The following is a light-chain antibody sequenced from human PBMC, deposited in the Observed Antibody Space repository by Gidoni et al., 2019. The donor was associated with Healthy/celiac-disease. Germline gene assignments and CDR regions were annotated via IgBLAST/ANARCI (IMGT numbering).Light chain of an antibody. J-gene: IGLJ2*01. CDR3: QSYDSSRSGSV. CDR2: GNS. V-gene: IGLV1-40*01. Sequence: QSVLTQPPSVSGAPGHRLTISCTGSSSNIGARYDVHWYQQLPGTAPKLLIYGNSNRPSGVPDRFSGSKSGTSASLAITGLQAEDEADYYCQSYDSSRSGSVFGGGTKLTVL. CDR1: SSNIGARYD.